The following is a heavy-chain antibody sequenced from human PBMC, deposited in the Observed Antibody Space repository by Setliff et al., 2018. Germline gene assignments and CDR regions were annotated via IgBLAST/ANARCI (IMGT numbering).Heavy chain of an antibody. CDR1: GGSFSGYY. J-gene: IGHJ4*02. V-gene: IGHV4-59*08. D-gene: IGHD4-4*01. Sequence: SETLSLTCAVYGGSFSGYYWSWIRQPPGKGLEWIGYIYYSGSTNYNPSLKSRVTISVDTSKNQFSLKLSSVTAADTAVYYCASYRQDVNYWGQGTLVTVSS. CDR2: IYYSGST. CDR3: ASYRQDVNY.